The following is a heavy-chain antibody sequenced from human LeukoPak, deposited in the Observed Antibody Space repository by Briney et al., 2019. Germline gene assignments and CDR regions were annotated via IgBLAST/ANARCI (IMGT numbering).Heavy chain of an antibody. V-gene: IGHV1-18*01. CDR1: GDTFTSYG. CDR2: ISAYNGNT. D-gene: IGHD3-16*01. J-gene: IGHJ6*02. Sequence: ASVRVSCKASGDTFTSYGISCVRQAPGQGLEWMGWISAYNGNTNYAQKLQGRVTMTTDTSTSTAYMELRSLRSDDTAVYYCASGLDYYYYGMDVWGQGTTVTVSS. CDR3: ASGLDYYYYGMDV.